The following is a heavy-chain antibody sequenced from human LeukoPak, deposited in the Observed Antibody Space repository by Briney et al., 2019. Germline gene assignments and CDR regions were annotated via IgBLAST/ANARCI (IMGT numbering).Heavy chain of an antibody. CDR1: GGSIGSYY. CDR2: IYYSGST. CDR3: ARLNGDYTWYYYDYGMDV. Sequence: SETLSLTCTVSGGSIGSYYWSWIRQPPGKGLEWIGYIYYSGSTNYNPSLKSRVTISVDTSKNQFSLKLSSVTAADTAVYYCARLNGDYTWYYYDYGMDVWGQGTTVTVSS. J-gene: IGHJ6*02. V-gene: IGHV4-59*08. D-gene: IGHD4-17*01.